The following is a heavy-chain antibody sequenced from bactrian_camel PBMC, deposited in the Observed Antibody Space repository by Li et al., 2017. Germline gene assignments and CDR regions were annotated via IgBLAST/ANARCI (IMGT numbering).Heavy chain of an antibody. D-gene: IGHD1*01. CDR1: GITEGTNC. CDR2: IDCDGDT. J-gene: IGHJ4*01. V-gene: IGHV3S55*01. Sequence: HVQLVESGGGSVQAGGSLRLSCELSGITEGTNCIGWFRQAPGKEREWVAFIDCDGDTRYRDSMKGRFTISKDYAKYTLYLQMNSLKPEDAAMYYCAAEPHCSNYDRAYWGQGTQVTVS. CDR3: AAEPHCSNYDRAY.